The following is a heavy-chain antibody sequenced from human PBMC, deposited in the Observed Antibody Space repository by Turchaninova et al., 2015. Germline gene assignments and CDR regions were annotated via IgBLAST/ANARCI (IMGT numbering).Heavy chain of an antibody. Sequence: EVQLVESGGGLVKSGRSLRLSCAASGFTFTYAWMSWAGPAPGKGLEWSGRIKSKSDGETRDYAAPVKGRFTISRDDSKNTLYLQMNRLKTEDTAVYYCISRGNWGQGTLVTVSS. V-gene: IGHV3-15*01. CDR3: ISRGN. CDR1: GFTFTYAW. CDR2: IKSKSDGETR. J-gene: IGHJ4*02.